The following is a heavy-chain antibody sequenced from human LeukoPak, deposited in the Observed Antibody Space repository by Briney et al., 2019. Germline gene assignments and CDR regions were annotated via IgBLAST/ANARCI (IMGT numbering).Heavy chain of an antibody. CDR3: ARALWNYDFWSGYYGALYFDY. D-gene: IGHD3-3*01. J-gene: IGHJ4*02. CDR2: IYYSGST. Sequence: PSETLSLTCTVSGGSISSYYWSWIRQPPGKGLEWIGYIYYSGSTNYNPSLKSRVTIPVDTSKNQFSLKLSSVTAADTAVYYCARALWNYDFWSGYYGALYFDYWGQGTLVTVSS. V-gene: IGHV4-59*01. CDR1: GGSISSYY.